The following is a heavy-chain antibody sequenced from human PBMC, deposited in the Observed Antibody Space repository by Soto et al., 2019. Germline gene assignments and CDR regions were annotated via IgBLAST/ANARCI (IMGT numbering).Heavy chain of an antibody. CDR2: INAGNGNT. CDR3: ASPKPYSYGSFDY. V-gene: IGHV1-3*01. D-gene: IGHD5-18*01. Sequence: VASVKVSCKASGYTFTSYAMHWVRQAPGQRLEWMGWINAGNGNTKYSQKFQGRVTITRDTSASTAYMELSSLRSEDTAVYYCASPKPYSYGSFDYWGQGTLVTVSS. J-gene: IGHJ4*02. CDR1: GYTFTSYA.